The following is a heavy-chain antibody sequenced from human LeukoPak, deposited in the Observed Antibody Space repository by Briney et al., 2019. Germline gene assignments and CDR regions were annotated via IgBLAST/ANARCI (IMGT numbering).Heavy chain of an antibody. CDR2: IYYGGNT. CDR1: GGSFNSDDYY. D-gene: IGHD3-10*01. CDR3: ASGPRNYYYSGSYHY. Sequence: PSETLSLTCGVFGGSFNSDDYYWNWIRQPPGRGLEWIGYIYYGGNTNYNPSLRSRVTISMDTSKNQFSLKVNSVTAADTAVYFCASGPRNYYYSGSYHYWGQGTLVTVSS. V-gene: IGHV4-61*08. J-gene: IGHJ4*02.